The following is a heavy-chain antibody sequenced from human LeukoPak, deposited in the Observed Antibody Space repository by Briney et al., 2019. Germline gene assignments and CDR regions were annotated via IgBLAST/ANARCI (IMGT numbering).Heavy chain of an antibody. CDR3: AKIRVRGVKVLGKSKTGNWFDP. CDR2: ISAYNGNT. J-gene: IGHJ5*02. V-gene: IGHV1-18*01. Sequence: ASVKVSCKASGYTFTSYGISWVRQAPGQGLEWMGWISAYNGNTNYAQKLQGRVTMTTDTSTSTAYMELRSLRSDDTAVYYCAKIRVRGVKVLGKSKTGNWFDPWGQGTLVTVSS. D-gene: IGHD3-10*01. CDR1: GYTFTSYG.